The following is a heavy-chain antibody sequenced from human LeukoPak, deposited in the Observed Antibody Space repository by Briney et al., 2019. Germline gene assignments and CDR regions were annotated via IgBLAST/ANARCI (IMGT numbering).Heavy chain of an antibody. CDR1: GYTFTSYD. V-gene: IGHV1-8*01. CDR3: ARLYYYGSGSYYKIRDY. Sequence: ASVKVSCKASGYTFTSYDINWVRQATGQGLEWMGWMNPNSGNTGYAQKFQGRVTMTRNTSISTAYMELSSLRSEDTAVYYCARLYYYGSGSYYKIRDYWGQGTLVTVSS. J-gene: IGHJ4*02. D-gene: IGHD3-10*01. CDR2: MNPNSGNT.